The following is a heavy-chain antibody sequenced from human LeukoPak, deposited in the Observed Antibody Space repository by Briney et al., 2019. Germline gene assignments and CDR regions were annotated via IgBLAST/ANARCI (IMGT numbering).Heavy chain of an antibody. CDR2: IYYSGSS. V-gene: IGHV4-39*07. J-gene: IGHJ4*02. CDR1: SGSISSSTHY. CDR3: AREYSNSSASSRYFDY. D-gene: IGHD6-6*01. Sequence: SETLSLTCTVSSGSISSSTHYWGWIRQPPGKGLEWIGSIYYSGSSYQNPSLQSRVSISVDTSKNQFSLELSSVTAADTAVYSCAREYSNSSASSRYFDYWGQGILVTVSS.